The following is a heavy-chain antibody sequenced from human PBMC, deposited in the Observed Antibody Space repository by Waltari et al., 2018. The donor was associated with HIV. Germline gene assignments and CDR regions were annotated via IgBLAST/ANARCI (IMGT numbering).Heavy chain of an antibody. J-gene: IGHJ4*02. CDR2: FKSKTDGGTT. Sequence: EVQLVESGGGLVKPGGSLRLSCAASGFTFSNAWMSWVRQAPGKGLEWVGRFKSKTDGGTTDYAAPVKGRFTISRDDSKNTVYLEMNSLKTEDTAVYYCTTVPHIAVPGWTYWGQGTLVTVSS. D-gene: IGHD6-19*01. V-gene: IGHV3-15*01. CDR1: GFTFSNAW. CDR3: TTVPHIAVPGWTY.